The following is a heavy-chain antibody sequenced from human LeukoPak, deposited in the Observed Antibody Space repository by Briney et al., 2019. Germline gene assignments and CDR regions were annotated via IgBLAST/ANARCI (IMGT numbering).Heavy chain of an antibody. CDR2: INHSGST. J-gene: IGHJ4*02. Sequence: GSLRLSCAASGFTFSSYAMGWVRQPPGKGLEWIGEINHSGSTNYNPSLKSRVTISVDTSKNQFSLKLSSVTAADTAVYYCAREPGGYDSYFDYWGQGTLVTVSS. D-gene: IGHD5-12*01. CDR3: AREPGGYDSYFDY. CDR1: GFTFSSYA. V-gene: IGHV4-34*01.